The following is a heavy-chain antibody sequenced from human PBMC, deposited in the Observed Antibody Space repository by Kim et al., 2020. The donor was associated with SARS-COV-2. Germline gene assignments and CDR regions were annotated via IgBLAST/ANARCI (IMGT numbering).Heavy chain of an antibody. V-gene: IGHV3-23*01. CDR1: GFSFATYA. J-gene: IGHJ6*02. Sequence: GGSLRLSCAASGFSFATYAMAWVRQAPGRGLEWVSSITGNGRTTYYTDSVRDRFTISRDNSKSTLFLQMNSMRAAEDTAIYSCTNLLGGSYYGLDVWGQGTTVTFSS. D-gene: IGHD3-16*01. CDR2: ITGNGRTT. CDR3: TNLLGGSYYGLDV.